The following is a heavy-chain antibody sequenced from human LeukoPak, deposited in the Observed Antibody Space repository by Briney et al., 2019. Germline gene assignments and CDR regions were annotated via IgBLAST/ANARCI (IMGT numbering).Heavy chain of an antibody. CDR1: GFTFSSYG. V-gene: IGHV3-30*03. CDR3: ARDSSGYYHYYYFDY. J-gene: IGHJ4*02. CDR2: ISYDGSNK. D-gene: IGHD3-22*01. Sequence: GRSLRLSCAASGFTFSSYGMPWVRQAPGKGLEWVAVISYDGSNKYYADSVKGRFTISRDNSKNTLYLQMNSLRAEDTAVYYCARDSSGYYHYYYFDYWGQGTLVTVSS.